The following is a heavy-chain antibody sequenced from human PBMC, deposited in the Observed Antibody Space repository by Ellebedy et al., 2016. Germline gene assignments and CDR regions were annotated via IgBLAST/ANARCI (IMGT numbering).Heavy chain of an antibody. D-gene: IGHD3-10*01. CDR3: ARQRYGSSSTCHYY. V-gene: IGHV1-18*01. CDR2: ISIYNNYT. Sequence: ASVKVSXXASGYTFTSYSISWVRQAPGQGLEWLGSISIYNNYTKYAQKLQGRLTLTTDISTSTAYMELRSLRSDDTAVYYCARQRYGSSSTCHYYWGQGTLVTVSS. J-gene: IGHJ4*02. CDR1: GYTFTSYS.